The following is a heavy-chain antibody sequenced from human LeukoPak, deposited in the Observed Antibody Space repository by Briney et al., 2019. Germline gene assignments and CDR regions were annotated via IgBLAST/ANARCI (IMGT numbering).Heavy chain of an antibody. V-gene: IGHV4-59*01. CDR3: ARAVIVPGADAFDI. Sequence: SETLSLTCAVYGGSFSGYYWSWIRQPPGKGLEWIGYIYYSGSTNYNPSLKSRVTISVDTSKNQFSLKLSSVTAADTAVYYCARAVIVPGADAFDIWGQGTMVTVSS. J-gene: IGHJ3*02. D-gene: IGHD3-22*01. CDR1: GGSFSGYY. CDR2: IYYSGST.